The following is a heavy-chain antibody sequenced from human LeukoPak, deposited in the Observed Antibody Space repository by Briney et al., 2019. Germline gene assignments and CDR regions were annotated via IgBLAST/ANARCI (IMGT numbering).Heavy chain of an antibody. CDR3: ARQSNWEWELIDY. CDR2: IYPGDSDT. Sequence: GESLQISSQGSGYRFTSCWIGWARPMPGKGLEWRGIIYPGDSDTRYSPSFQGQVTISADKSISTAYLQWSSLKASDTAMYYCARQSNWEWELIDYWGQGTLVTVSS. D-gene: IGHD1-26*01. J-gene: IGHJ4*02. V-gene: IGHV5-51*01. CDR1: GYRFTSCW.